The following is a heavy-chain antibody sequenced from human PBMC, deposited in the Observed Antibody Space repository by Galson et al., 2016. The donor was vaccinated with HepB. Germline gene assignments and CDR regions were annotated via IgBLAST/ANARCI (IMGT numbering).Heavy chain of an antibody. CDR3: ARVVVIPAAKGFDY. CDR1: GDSISSSDW. Sequence: SETLSLTCVVSGDSISSSDWWSWVRQSPGKGLEWIGEIYRSGNTNYNPSLKSRVTMSIDKSKSQFSLSLSSVTDADTATYYCARVVVIPAAKGFDYWGQGTLVTASS. D-gene: IGHD2-2*01. J-gene: IGHJ4*03. CDR2: IYRSGNT. V-gene: IGHV4/OR15-8*02.